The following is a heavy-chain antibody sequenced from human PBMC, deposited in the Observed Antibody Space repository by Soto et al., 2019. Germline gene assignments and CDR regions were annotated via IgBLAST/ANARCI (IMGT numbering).Heavy chain of an antibody. J-gene: IGHJ4*02. CDR3: ARVNFGEPFDS. D-gene: IGHD3-10*01. CDR1: GGTFSSYA. V-gene: IGHV1-69*06. Sequence: GASVKVSCKASGGTFSSYAISWVRQAPGQGLEWMGGIIPIFGTANYAQKFQGRVTITADKSTSTAYMELSSLRSEDTAVYYCARVNFGEPFDSWGQGTLVTVSS. CDR2: IIPIFGTA.